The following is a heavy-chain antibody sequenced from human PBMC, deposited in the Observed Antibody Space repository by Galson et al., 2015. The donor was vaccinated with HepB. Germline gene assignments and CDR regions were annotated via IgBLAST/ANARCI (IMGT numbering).Heavy chain of an antibody. V-gene: IGHV3-21*01. J-gene: IGHJ4*02. Sequence: SLRLSCAASGFIFSTYSMNWVRQAPGKGLEWVSSISSSSSYIYYADSVKGRFTISRDNAKNSLYLQMNSLRAEDTAVYYCAGAQIQYSSGWYVFDYWGQGTLVTVSS. CDR3: AGAQIQYSSGWYVFDY. CDR2: ISSSSSYI. D-gene: IGHD6-19*01. CDR1: GFIFSTYS.